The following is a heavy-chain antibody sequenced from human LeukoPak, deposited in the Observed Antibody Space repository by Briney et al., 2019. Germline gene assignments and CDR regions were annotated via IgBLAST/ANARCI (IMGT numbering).Heavy chain of an antibody. CDR3: ARGPSNIVLMVYAIAAHDY. J-gene: IGHJ4*02. CDR2: ISYDGSNK. D-gene: IGHD2-8*01. V-gene: IGHV3-30-3*01. Sequence: GGSLRLSCAASGFTFSSYAMHWVRQAPGKGLEWVAVISYDGSNKYYADSVKGRFTISRDNSKNTLYLQMNSLRAEDTAVYYCARGPSNIVLMVYAIAAHDYWGQGTLVTVSS. CDR1: GFTFSSYA.